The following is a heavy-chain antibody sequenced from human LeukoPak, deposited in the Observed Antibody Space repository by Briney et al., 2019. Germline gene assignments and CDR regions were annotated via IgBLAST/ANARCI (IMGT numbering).Heavy chain of an antibody. CDR3: ARDIVVATAYFDY. Sequence: GGSLRLSCAASGFTFSSYWMSWVRQAPGKGLEWVANIKQGGSEEYYVDSVKGRFTISRDNAKNSLYLQMNSLRAEDTAVYYCARDIVVATAYFDYWGQGTLVTVSS. CDR1: GFTFSSYW. J-gene: IGHJ4*02. V-gene: IGHV3-7*05. CDR2: IKQGGSEE. D-gene: IGHD2-21*02.